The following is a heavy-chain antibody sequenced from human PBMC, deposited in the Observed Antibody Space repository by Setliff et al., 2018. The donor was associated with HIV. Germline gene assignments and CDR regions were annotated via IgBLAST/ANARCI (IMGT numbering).Heavy chain of an antibody. V-gene: IGHV1-8*01. CDR1: GHTFSNYD. J-gene: IGHJ4*01. Sequence: GASVKVSCKASGHTFSNYDVIWVRRATGQGLEWMGWMNPNSGDTGYAQKFQGRVIMTRDTSISTAYMELSSLTSADTAVYYCARARNKWGTFDYWGQGTLVTVS. CDR2: MNPNSGDT. D-gene: IGHD1-26*01. CDR3: ARARNKWGTFDY.